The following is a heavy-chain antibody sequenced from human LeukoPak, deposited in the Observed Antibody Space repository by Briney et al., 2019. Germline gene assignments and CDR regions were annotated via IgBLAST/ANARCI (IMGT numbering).Heavy chain of an antibody. D-gene: IGHD3-10*01. J-gene: IGHJ3*02. CDR3: AREGVGVRDSVAFDI. CDR2: IIPIFGTA. V-gene: IGHV1-69*13. CDR1: GGTFTSYA. Sequence: SVKVSCKASGGTFTSYAISWVRQAPGQGLEWMGGIIPIFGTANYAQKFQGRVTITADESTSTAYMELSSLRSEDTAVYYCAREGVGVRDSVAFDIWGQGTMVTVSS.